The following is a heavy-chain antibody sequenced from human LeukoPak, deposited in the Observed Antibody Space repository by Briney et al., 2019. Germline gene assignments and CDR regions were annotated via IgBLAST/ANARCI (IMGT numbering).Heavy chain of an antibody. CDR3: ARVEYQLLWGYYYYYNMDV. D-gene: IGHD2-2*01. J-gene: IGHJ6*03. V-gene: IGHV1-24*01. CDR1: EYTLTELS. Sequence: ASVKVSCKVSEYTLTELSVHWVRQAPGKGLEWMGGFDPEDGETIYAQKFQGRVTMTEDTSTDTAYMELSSLRSEDTAVYYCARVEYQLLWGYYYYYNMDVWGKGTTVTVSS. CDR2: FDPEDGET.